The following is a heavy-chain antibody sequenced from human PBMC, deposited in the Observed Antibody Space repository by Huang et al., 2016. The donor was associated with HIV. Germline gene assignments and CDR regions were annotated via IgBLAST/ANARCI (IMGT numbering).Heavy chain of an antibody. CDR3: ASSPREVFGVFDY. Sequence: QVQLVQSGSELKKPGASVKVSCKASGYTFTSYAMNWVRQAPGQGLDWMGCINTNPGNPTYAQGFTVLFVFSLDTSFSTAYLQISSLKAEDTAVYYCASSPREVFGVFDYWGQGTLVTVSS. CDR2: INTNPGNP. V-gene: IGHV7-4-1*02. J-gene: IGHJ4*02. CDR1: GYTFTSYA. D-gene: IGHD3-3*01.